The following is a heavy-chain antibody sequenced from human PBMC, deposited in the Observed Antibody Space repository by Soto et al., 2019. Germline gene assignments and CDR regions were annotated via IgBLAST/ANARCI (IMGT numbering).Heavy chain of an antibody. J-gene: IGHJ4*02. Sequence: PSETLSLTCTVSGGSISSYYWSWIRQPPGKGLEWIGYIYYSGSTNYNPSLKSRVTISVDTSKNQFSLKLSSVTAADTAVYYCARVSPESNNDYWGQGTLVTVSS. CDR3: ARVSPESNNDY. CDR1: GGSISSYY. V-gene: IGHV4-59*01. D-gene: IGHD3-16*02. CDR2: IYYSGST.